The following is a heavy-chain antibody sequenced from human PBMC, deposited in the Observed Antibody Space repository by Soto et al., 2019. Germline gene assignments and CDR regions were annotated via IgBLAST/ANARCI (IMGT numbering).Heavy chain of an antibody. CDR1: GFTFSDHY. CDR3: ARDSGKGAYFDY. V-gene: IGHV3-72*01. D-gene: IGHD1-26*01. Sequence: PGGSQRLSCAASGFTFSDHYMDWVRQAPEKGLEWVGRIRNKANSYTTDYAASVKGRFTISRDDSKDSLYLQMNSLKTEDTAIYYCARDSGKGAYFDYWGHGTLATVSS. CDR2: IRNKANSYTT. J-gene: IGHJ4*01.